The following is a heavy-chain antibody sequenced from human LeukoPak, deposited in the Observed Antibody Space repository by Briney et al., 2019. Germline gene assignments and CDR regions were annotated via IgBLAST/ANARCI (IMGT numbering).Heavy chain of an antibody. CDR3: ARGSSSSRDHYFDY. J-gene: IGHJ4*02. D-gene: IGHD6-6*01. CDR2: INPNSGGT. V-gene: IGHV1-2*02. CDR1: GYTFTDYY. Sequence: GATVKVSCKASGYTFTDYYMHWVRQAPGQGLEWMGWINPNSGGTNYAQKFQGRVTMTRDTSISTAYMELSRLRSDDTAVYYCARGSSSSRDHYFDYWGQGTLVTVSS.